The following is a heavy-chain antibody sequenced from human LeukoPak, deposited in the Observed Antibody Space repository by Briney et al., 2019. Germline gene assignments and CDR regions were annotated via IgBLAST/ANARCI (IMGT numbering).Heavy chain of an antibody. Sequence: PETLSLTCAVYGGSFSGYYWSWIRQPPGKGLEWIGEINHSGSTNYNPSLKSRVTISVDTSKNQFSLKLSSVTAADTAVYYCASQYYDFWSGLDYWGQGTLVTVSS. J-gene: IGHJ4*02. CDR1: GGSFSGYY. CDR3: ASQYYDFWSGLDY. CDR2: INHSGST. V-gene: IGHV4-34*01. D-gene: IGHD3-3*01.